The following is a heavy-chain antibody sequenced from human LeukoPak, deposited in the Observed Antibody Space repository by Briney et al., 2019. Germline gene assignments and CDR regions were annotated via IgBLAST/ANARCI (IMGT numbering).Heavy chain of an antibody. J-gene: IGHJ6*03. CDR3: ARAGRDIVVVPAATRGDGYYYYMDV. CDR1: GGTFSSYA. Sequence: WASVKVSCKASGGTFSSYAISWVRQAPGQGLEWMGGIIPIFGTANYAQKFQGRVTITTDESTSTAYMELSSLRSEDTAVYYCARAGRDIVVVPAATRGDGYYYYMDVWGKGTTVTVSS. D-gene: IGHD2-2*01. V-gene: IGHV1-69*05. CDR2: IIPIFGTA.